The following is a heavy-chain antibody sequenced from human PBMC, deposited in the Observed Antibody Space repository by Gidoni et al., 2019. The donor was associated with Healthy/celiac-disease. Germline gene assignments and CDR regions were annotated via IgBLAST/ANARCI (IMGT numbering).Heavy chain of an antibody. V-gene: IGHV4-31*02. J-gene: IGHJ3*02. CDR3: AREAGPGDAFDI. D-gene: IGHD6-25*01. Sequence: STYYNPSLKSRVTISVDTSKNQFSLKLSSVTAADTAVYYCAREAGPGDAFDIWGQGTMVTVSS. CDR2: ST.